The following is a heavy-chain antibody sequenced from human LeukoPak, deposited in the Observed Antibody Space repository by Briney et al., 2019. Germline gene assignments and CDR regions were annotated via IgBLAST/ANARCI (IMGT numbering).Heavy chain of an antibody. CDR3: ARDVLLWFGDPNAWLDP. D-gene: IGHD3-10*01. Sequence: GGSLRLSCAASGFTFSSYSMNWVRQAPGKGLEWVSSISSSSSYIYYADSVKGRFTISRDNAKNSLYLQMNSLRAEDTAVYYCARDVLLWFGDPNAWLDPWGQGTLVTVSS. CDR1: GFTFSSYS. J-gene: IGHJ5*02. V-gene: IGHV3-21*01. CDR2: ISSSSSYI.